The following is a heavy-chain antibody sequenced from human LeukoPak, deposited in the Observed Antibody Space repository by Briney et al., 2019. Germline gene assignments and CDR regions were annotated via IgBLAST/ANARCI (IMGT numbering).Heavy chain of an antibody. V-gene: IGHV3-23*01. CDR3: AKGKEVYGWGSRHLDY. Sequence: GGSLRLSCEASGFTFSSYAMSWVRQAPGKGLEWVSSISDSGGSTYYADSVKGRFTISRDDSKNTLYLQMNSLRAEDTALYYCAKGKEVYGWGSRHLDYWGQGTLVTVSS. D-gene: IGHD3-10*01. CDR2: ISDSGGST. CDR1: GFTFSSYA. J-gene: IGHJ4*02.